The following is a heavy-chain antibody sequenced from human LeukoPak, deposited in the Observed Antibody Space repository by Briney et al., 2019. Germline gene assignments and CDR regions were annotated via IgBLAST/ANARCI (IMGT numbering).Heavy chain of an antibody. CDR3: ARGGGGNDFDY. D-gene: IGHD4-23*01. CDR2: INHSGST. V-gene: IGHV4-34*01. CDR1: GGSFSGYY. J-gene: IGHJ4*02. Sequence: SETLSLTCAVYGGSFSGYYWSWIRQPPGKGLEWIGEINHSGSTNYNPSLKSRVTISVDTSKNQFSLKLSSVTAAETAVYYCARGGGGNDFDYWGQGTLVTVSS.